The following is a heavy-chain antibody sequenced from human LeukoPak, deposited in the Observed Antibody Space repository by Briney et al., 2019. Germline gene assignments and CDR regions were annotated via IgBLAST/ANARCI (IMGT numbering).Heavy chain of an antibody. CDR3: EKAYDFVGANYFDY. CDR1: GFTFSAYS. V-gene: IGHV3-23*01. Sequence: TGGSLRLSCAASGFTFSAYSMSWVRQAPGKGLEWVSAIGDTTYYADSAKGRFTISSDNSKNTLYLKMDNVSAEDAGIYYCEKAYDFVGANYFDYWGQGTLVTVCS. CDR2: IGDTT. J-gene: IGHJ4*02. D-gene: IGHD1-26*01.